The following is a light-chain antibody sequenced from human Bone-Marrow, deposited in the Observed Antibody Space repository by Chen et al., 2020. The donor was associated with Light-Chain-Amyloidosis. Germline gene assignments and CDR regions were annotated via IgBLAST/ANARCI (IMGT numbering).Light chain of an antibody. CDR3: MQGLQNPNT. CDR2: LGS. V-gene: IGKV2-28*01. CDR1: QSLLHSNGDNY. J-gene: IGKJ2*01. Sequence: DIVMTQSPLSLPVTPGEPASISCRSSQSLLHSNGDNYVDWYLQKPGQSPQLLIYLGSNRASGVPDRFSGSGSGTDFTLRISRVEAEDVGVYYCMQGLQNPNTFGQGTKLEIK.